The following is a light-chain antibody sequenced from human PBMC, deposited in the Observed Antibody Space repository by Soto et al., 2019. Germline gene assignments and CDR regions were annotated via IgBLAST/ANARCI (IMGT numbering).Light chain of an antibody. V-gene: IGKV1-5*03. CDR3: QQYNSYSPT. CDR1: QSISTW. Sequence: DIQMTQSPSTLSASVGSRCTITCRASQSISTWLAWYQQEPGKAPKLLIHKASSLQSGVPSRFSGSGSGTDLTLTISSMHTDDFATYYCQQYNSYSPTFGQGTQVDIK. J-gene: IGKJ1*01. CDR2: KAS.